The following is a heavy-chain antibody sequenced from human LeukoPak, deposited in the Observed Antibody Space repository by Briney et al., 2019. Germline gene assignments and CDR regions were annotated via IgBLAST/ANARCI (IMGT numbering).Heavy chain of an antibody. CDR1: GFTFSSYW. V-gene: IGHV3-74*01. Sequence: GGSLRLSCAASGFTFSSYWMHWVRQAPGKGLVWVSRINSDGSSTYYADSVKGRFTISRDNSKNTLFLQMNSLRAEDTAVYYCAREAPNYFDYWGQGTLVTVSS. CDR3: AREAPNYFDY. CDR2: INSDGSST. J-gene: IGHJ4*02.